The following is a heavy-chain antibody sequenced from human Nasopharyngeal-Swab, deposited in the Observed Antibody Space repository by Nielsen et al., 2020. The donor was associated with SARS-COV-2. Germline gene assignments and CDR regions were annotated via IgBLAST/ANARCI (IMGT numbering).Heavy chain of an antibody. Sequence: GESLKISCAASGFTFSSYAMSWVRQAPGKGLEWVSAISGSGGSTYYADSVKGRFTISRDNSKNTLYLQMTSLRAEDTAVYYCAKEIVVLEYYYYMDVWGKGTTVTVSS. CDR2: ISGSGGST. CDR1: GFTFSSYA. V-gene: IGHV3-23*01. J-gene: IGHJ6*03. D-gene: IGHD3-22*01. CDR3: AKEIVVLEYYYYMDV.